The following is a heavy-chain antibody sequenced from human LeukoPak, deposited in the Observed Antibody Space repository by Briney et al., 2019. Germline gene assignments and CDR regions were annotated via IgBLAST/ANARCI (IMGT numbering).Heavy chain of an antibody. D-gene: IGHD5-18*01. CDR3: ARRGYSYGAHYYYMDV. V-gene: IGHV4-39*07. CDR1: GGSIASSSYY. Sequence: ASETLSLTCAVSGGSIASSSYYWGWVRQPPGKGLEWIGSIYYSGSTYYNPSLKSRVSISVDTSKNQFSLELNSVTAADTAVYYCARRGYSYGAHYYYMDVWGKGTTVTVSS. CDR2: IYYSGST. J-gene: IGHJ6*03.